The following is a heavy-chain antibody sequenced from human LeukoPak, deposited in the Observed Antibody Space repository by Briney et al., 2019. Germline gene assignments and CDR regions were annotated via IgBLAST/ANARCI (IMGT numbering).Heavy chain of an antibody. D-gene: IGHD2-2*02. J-gene: IGHJ4*02. V-gene: IGHV1-18*01. CDR1: GYTFPSYG. CDR2: ISAYNGNT. CDR3: ARDLYTPIPFDY. Sequence: GASVKVSCKASGYTFPSYGISWVRQAPGQGLEWMGWISAYNGNTNYAQKLQGRVTMSTDTSTSTAYMELRSLRSDDTAVYYCARDLYTPIPFDYWGQGTLVTVSS.